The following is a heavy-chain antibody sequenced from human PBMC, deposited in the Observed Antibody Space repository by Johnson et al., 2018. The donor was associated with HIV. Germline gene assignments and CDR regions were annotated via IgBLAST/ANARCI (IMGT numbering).Heavy chain of an antibody. V-gene: IGHV3-9*01. CDR3: AKDMIPFGGVIVNDAFDI. CDR2: ISWNSGNI. D-gene: IGHD3-16*02. Sequence: VQLVESGGGLVQPGRSLRLSCAASGFTFDDYAMHWVRQAPGKGLEWVSGISWNSGNIDYADSVRGRFTISRDNAKNSLYLQMNSLRAEDTALYYCAKDMIPFGGVIVNDAFDIWGQGTMVTVSS. J-gene: IGHJ3*02. CDR1: GFTFDDYA.